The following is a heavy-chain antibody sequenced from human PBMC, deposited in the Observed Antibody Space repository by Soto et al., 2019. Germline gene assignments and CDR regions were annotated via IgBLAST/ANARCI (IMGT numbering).Heavy chain of an antibody. CDR3: ARGPIAVVSDYYGMDV. V-gene: IGHV3-33*01. CDR2: IWYDGSNK. J-gene: IGHJ6*02. CDR1: GFTFSSYG. Sequence: VGSLRLSCAASGFTFSSYGMHWVRQAPGKGLEWVAVIWYDGSNKYYADSVKGRFTISRDNSKNTLYLQMNSLRAEDTAVYYCARGPIAVVSDYYGMDVWGQGTTVTSP. D-gene: IGHD6-19*01.